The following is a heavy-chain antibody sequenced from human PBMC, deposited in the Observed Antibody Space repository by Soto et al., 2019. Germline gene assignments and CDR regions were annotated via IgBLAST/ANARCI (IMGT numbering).Heavy chain of an antibody. D-gene: IGHD2-15*01. J-gene: IGHJ6*02. CDR3: ARDQGYCSGGSCYGNGMDV. CDR2: IWYDGSNK. Sequence: GGSLRLSCAASGFTFSSYGMHWVRQAPGKGLEWVAVIWYDGSNKYYADSVKGRFTISRDNSKNTLYLQMNSLRAEDTAVYYCARDQGYCSGGSCYGNGMDVWRQGTTVTVSS. CDR1: GFTFSSYG. V-gene: IGHV3-33*01.